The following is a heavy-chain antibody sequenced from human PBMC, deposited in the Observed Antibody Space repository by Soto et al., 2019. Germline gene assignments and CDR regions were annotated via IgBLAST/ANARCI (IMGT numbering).Heavy chain of an antibody. Sequence: SETLSLTCTVSGGSISSGGYYWSWIRQHPGKGLEWIGYIYYTGSTDYSPSLKSRVSISVDTSKNEFSLRLSSVTAADTAVYYCVRHSHMLNNWFDPWGQGALVTVSS. CDR3: VRHSHMLNNWFDP. CDR2: IYYTGST. V-gene: IGHV4-31*03. D-gene: IGHD3-10*02. CDR1: GGSISSGGYY. J-gene: IGHJ5*02.